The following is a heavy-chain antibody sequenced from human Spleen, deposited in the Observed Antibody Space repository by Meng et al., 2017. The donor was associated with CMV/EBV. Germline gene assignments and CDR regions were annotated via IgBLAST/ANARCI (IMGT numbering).Heavy chain of an antibody. CDR2: ISGSGGST. V-gene: IGHV3-23*01. D-gene: IGHD3-3*01. Sequence: GESLKISCAASGFTFSSYAMSWVRQAPGKGLEWVSAISGSGGSTYYADSVKGRFTISRDNSKSTLYLQMNSLRAEDTAVYYCASTIFGTLYGMDVWGQGTTVTVSS. J-gene: IGHJ6*02. CDR3: ASTIFGTLYGMDV. CDR1: GFTFSSYA.